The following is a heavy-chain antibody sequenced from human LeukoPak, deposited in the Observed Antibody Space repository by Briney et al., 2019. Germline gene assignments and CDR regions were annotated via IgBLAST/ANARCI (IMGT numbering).Heavy chain of an antibody. J-gene: IGHJ4*02. D-gene: IGHD3-3*01. V-gene: IGHV4-39*01. CDR2: IYYSGST. CDR1: GGSISSSSYY. CDR3: ARLNDYYFDY. Sequence: PSETLSLTCTVSGGSISSSSYYWGWIRQPPGKGLEWIGSIYYSGSTYYNPSLKSRVTISVDTSKNQFSLKLSSVTAADTAVYYCARLNDYYFDYWGQGTLVTVSS.